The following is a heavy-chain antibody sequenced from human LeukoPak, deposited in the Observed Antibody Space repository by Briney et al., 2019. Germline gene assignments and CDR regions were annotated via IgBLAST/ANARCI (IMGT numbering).Heavy chain of an antibody. CDR2: INPSGGST. V-gene: IGHV1-46*01. CDR1: GYTFTSYY. D-gene: IGHD3-22*01. Sequence: GASVKVSCKASGYTFTSYYMHWVRQAPGQGLEWMGIINPSGGSTSYAQKFQGRVTMTRDTSTSTVYMELSSLRSEDTAVYYCASYDSGDPLRRYFDYWGQGTLVTVSS. CDR3: ASYDSGDPLRRYFDY. J-gene: IGHJ4*02.